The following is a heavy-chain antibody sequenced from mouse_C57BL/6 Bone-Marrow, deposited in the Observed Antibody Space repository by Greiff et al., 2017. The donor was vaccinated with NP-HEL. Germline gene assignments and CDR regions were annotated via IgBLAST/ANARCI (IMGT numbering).Heavy chain of an antibody. D-gene: IGHD4-1*01. Sequence: EVKLVESGGGLVQPGGSMKLSCVASGFTFSNYWMNWVRQSPEKGLEWVAQIRLKSDNYATHYAESVKGRFTISRDDSKSSVYLQMNNLRAEDTGIYYCFRTGTGAYWGQGTLVTVSA. CDR2: IRLKSDNYAT. CDR3: FRTGTGAY. CDR1: GFTFSNYW. J-gene: IGHJ3*01. V-gene: IGHV6-3*01.